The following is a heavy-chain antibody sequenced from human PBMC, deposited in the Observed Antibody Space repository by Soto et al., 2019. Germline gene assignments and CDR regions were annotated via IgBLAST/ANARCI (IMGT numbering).Heavy chain of an antibody. CDR2: IKSKTDGGTT. D-gene: IGHD2-8*01. CDR1: GFTFSNAW. CDR3: TTSKLDYCTNGVCDY. Sequence: GGSLRLSCAASGFTFSNAWMSWVRQAPGKGLEWVGRIKSKTDGGTTDYAAPVKGRFTISRDDSKNTLYLQMNSLKTEDTAVYYCTTSKLDYCTNGVCDYWGQGTLVTVSS. V-gene: IGHV3-15*01. J-gene: IGHJ4*02.